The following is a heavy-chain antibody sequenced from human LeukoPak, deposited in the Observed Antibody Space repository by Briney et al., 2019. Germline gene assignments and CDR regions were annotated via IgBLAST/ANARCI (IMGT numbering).Heavy chain of an antibody. CDR1: GGSFSGYY. Sequence: PSETLSRTCAVYGGSFSGYYWSWIRQPPGKGLEWIGEINHSGSTNYNPSLKSRVTISVDTSKNQFSLKLSSVTAADTAVYYCARAIDYYDSSGYIDYWGQGTLVTVSS. V-gene: IGHV4-34*01. D-gene: IGHD3-22*01. CDR2: INHSGST. CDR3: ARAIDYYDSSGYIDY. J-gene: IGHJ4*02.